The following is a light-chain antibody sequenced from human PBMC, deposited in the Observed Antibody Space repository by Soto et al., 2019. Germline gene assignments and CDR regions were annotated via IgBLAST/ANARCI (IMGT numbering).Light chain of an antibody. J-gene: IGKJ1*01. V-gene: IGKV3-20*01. CDR2: GAS. CDR1: QSVSSSY. Sequence: EIVLTQSPGTLSLSPGERATLSCRASQSVSSSYLAWYQQKPGQAPRILIYGASSRATGIPDRFSGSGSGTDFTLTISRLEPEDFAVYSFQQYGSSPWTFGQGTKVEIK. CDR3: QQYGSSPWT.